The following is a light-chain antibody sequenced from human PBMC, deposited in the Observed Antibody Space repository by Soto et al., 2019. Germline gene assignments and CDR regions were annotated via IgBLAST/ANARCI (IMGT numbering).Light chain of an antibody. Sequence: QSALTQPRSVSGSPGQSVTISCAGTSSDVGAYNSVSWYQQHPDKAPKLIIYDVSKRPSGIPDRFSGSKSGNTASLTISGLQAEDEADYYCFSYAGSYTSLFGGGTKVTVL. J-gene: IGLJ3*02. CDR3: FSYAGSYTSL. CDR2: DVS. CDR1: SSDVGAYNS. V-gene: IGLV2-11*01.